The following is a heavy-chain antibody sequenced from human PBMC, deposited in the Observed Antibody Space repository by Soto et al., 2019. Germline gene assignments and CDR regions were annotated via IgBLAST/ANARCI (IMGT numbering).Heavy chain of an antibody. CDR2: ISGSGDST. Sequence: EVQLLESGGGLVQPGGSLRLSCAASGFTFSSYAMRWVRQAPGKGLEWVSAISGSGDSTYYADSVKGRFTISRDNSKNPLYQQMNSLRADDTAVYYCARRGSGSYYDYWGQGTLVTVSS. J-gene: IGHJ4*02. V-gene: IGHV3-23*01. D-gene: IGHD1-26*01. CDR1: GFTFSSYA. CDR3: ARRGSGSYYDY.